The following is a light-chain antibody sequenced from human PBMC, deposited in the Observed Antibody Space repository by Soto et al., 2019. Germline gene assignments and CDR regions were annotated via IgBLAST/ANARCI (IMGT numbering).Light chain of an antibody. V-gene: IGKV3-20*01. Sequence: EIVLTQSPGTLSLSPGDRVTLSCRASQAFNTYLAWYQQKPGQAPRLLIYRVSTRATGIPDRFSGSGSGTDFTLTISKLEPEDFAVYYCHYYADSPGSFGPGTKVDIK. CDR2: RVS. CDR3: HYYADSPGS. CDR1: QAFNTY. J-gene: IGKJ3*01.